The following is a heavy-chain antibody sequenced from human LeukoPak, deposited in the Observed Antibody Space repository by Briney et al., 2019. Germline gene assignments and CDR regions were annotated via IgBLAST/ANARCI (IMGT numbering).Heavy chain of an antibody. J-gene: IGHJ4*02. CDR1: GSTFSSYE. D-gene: IGHD6-19*01. Sequence: GGSLRLSCAASGSTFSSYEMNWVRQAPGKGLEWVSYISSSGSTIYYADSVKGRFTISRDNAKNSLYLQMNSLRAEDTAVYYCARGVRIAVAGYIDYWGQGTLVTVSS. CDR2: ISSSGSTI. CDR3: ARGVRIAVAGYIDY. V-gene: IGHV3-48*03.